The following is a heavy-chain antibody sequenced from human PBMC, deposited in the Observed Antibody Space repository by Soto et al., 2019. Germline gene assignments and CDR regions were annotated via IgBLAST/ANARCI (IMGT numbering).Heavy chain of an antibody. J-gene: IGHJ4*02. CDR1: GGSISSYY. V-gene: IGHV4-59*08. D-gene: IGHD2-2*01. Sequence: SETLSLTWTGSGGSISSYYWSWIRQPPGEGLEWIGYIYYSGSTNSNPSLKSRVTISVDTSKNQFSLKLSSVTAADTAVYYCARLSSVVPAAIPAHFDYWGQGTLVTVSS. CDR2: IYYSGST. CDR3: ARLSSVVPAAIPAHFDY.